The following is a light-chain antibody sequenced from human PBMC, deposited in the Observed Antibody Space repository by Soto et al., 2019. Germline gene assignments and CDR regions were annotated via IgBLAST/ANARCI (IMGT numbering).Light chain of an antibody. J-gene: IGKJ2*01. CDR2: GAS. Sequence: MTQSPSSLSASVRDRASLSCRASQSVGSDLAWHQQKPGQAPRLPIYGASTRATGIPARFSGSGSGTEFTLTISSLQSEDFAVYYCQQYNNWPPYTFGQGTKVDIK. V-gene: IGKV3-15*01. CDR1: QSVGSD. CDR3: QQYNNWPPYT.